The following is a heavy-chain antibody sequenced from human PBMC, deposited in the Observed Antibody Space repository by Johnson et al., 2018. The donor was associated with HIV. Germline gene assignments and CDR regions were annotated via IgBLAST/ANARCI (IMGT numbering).Heavy chain of an antibody. V-gene: IGHV3-30*18. J-gene: IGHJ3*02. D-gene: IGHD7-27*01. Sequence: QVQLVESGGGVVQPGRSLRLSCAASGFTFSSYGKHWVRQAPGKGLEWVAVIAYDGSNKYYEDSVKGRFTISRDNSKNTLYLQMNSLRAEDTAVYYCAKERKLGGLYPAFDIWGQGTMVTVSS. CDR3: AKERKLGGLYPAFDI. CDR2: IAYDGSNK. CDR1: GFTFSSYG.